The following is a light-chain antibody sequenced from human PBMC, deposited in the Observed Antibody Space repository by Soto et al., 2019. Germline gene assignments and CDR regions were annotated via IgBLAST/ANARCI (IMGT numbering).Light chain of an antibody. Sequence: QSALTQPASVSGSPGQSIAISCTGTSSDVGKYIYVSWFQQYPGNAPKLMIYEVSNRPSGVSNRFSGSKSGNTASLTISGLQGEDEADYYCSSFTTSSTWVFGGGTKLTVL. CDR2: EVS. V-gene: IGLV2-14*01. CDR3: SSFTTSSTWV. CDR1: SSDVGKYIY. J-gene: IGLJ3*02.